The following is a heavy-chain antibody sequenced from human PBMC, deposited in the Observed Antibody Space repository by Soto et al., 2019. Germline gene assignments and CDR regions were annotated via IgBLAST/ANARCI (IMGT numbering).Heavy chain of an antibody. CDR2: IYYSGST. J-gene: IGHJ6*02. Sequence: SETLSLTCTVSGGSISSGGYYWSWIRRHPGKGLEWIGYIYYSGSTYYNPSLKSRVTISVDTSKNQFSLKLSSVTAADTAVYYCARDHRQYCSSTSCYTDYYYGMDVWGQGTTVTVSS. CDR1: GGSISSGGYY. CDR3: ARDHRQYCSSTSCYTDYYYGMDV. D-gene: IGHD2-2*02. V-gene: IGHV4-31*03.